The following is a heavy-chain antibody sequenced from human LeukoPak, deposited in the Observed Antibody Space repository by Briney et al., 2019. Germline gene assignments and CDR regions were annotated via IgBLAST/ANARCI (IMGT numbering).Heavy chain of an antibody. V-gene: IGHV3-74*01. Sequence: GSLRLSCAASGFTLTNTWMHWVRQAPGKGLEWVSRINHDGSGTSYADSVKGRFTISRDDAKDTLDLQMNSLRAGDTAVYYCGTVFEYWGQGVLVTVSS. J-gene: IGHJ4*02. CDR1: GFTLTNTW. CDR3: GTVFEY. CDR2: INHDGSGT.